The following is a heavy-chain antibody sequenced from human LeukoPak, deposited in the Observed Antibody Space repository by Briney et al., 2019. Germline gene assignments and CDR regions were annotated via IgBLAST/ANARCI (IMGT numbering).Heavy chain of an antibody. V-gene: IGHV3-73*01. CDR3: TAYGEYHAFDI. J-gene: IGHJ3*02. D-gene: IGHD4-17*01. Sequence: GGSLRLSCAASGFTFSGSAMHWVRQASGKGLEWVGRIRSKANSYATAYAASVKGRFTISRDDSKNTAYLQMNSLKTEDTAVYYCTAYGEYHAFDIWGQGTMVTVSS. CDR2: IRSKANSYAT. CDR1: GFTFSGSA.